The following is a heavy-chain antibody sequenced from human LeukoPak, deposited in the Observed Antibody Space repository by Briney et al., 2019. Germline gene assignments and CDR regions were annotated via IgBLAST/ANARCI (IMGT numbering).Heavy chain of an antibody. V-gene: IGHV3-74*01. CDR2: INSDGTTT. CDR1: AFNFTAYW. J-gene: IGHJ4*02. CDR3: ARAVSWGHNDY. Sequence: PGGSLRLSCASSAFNFTAYWMHWVRQDPRQGLLWVARINSDGTTTNYADSVKGRFTISRDNAKNTLFLQMNSLRAEDTAVYYCARAVSWGHNDYWGQGTLVTVSS. D-gene: IGHD3-16*01.